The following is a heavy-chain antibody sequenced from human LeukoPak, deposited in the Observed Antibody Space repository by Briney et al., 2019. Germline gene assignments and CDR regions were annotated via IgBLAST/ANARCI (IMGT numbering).Heavy chain of an antibody. V-gene: IGHV3-30*18. CDR2: ISYDGTNN. CDR1: GFAFSSYG. Sequence: GRSLRLSCAASGFAFSSYGFHWVRQAPGKGLEWVALISYDGTNNNYADSVKGRFTISRDDSKNTLYLQMNSLRAEDTAVYYCAKDGATWRDPGAYWGQGTLVTVSS. D-gene: IGHD7-27*01. CDR3: AKDGATWRDPGAY. J-gene: IGHJ4*02.